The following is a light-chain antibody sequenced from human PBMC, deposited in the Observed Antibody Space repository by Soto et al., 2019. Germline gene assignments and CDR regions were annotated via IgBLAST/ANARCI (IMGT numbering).Light chain of an antibody. CDR1: QSISSY. J-gene: IGKJ1*01. CDR3: QQSYRTRT. V-gene: IGKV1-39*01. Sequence: DIQMTQSPSSLSASVGDRVTITCRASQSISSYLNWYQQKPGKAPKLLIYAASSLQSGVPSRFSGSGSGTDFTLTISSLQPEDFATYDCQQSYRTRTFGQGTKVEIK. CDR2: AAS.